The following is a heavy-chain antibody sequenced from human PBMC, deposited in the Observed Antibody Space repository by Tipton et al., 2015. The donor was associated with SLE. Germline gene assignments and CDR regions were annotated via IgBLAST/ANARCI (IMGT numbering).Heavy chain of an antibody. V-gene: IGHV4-59*11. CDR2: IHYNGATTT. CDR1: GDSIRSQY. J-gene: IGHJ3*02. Sequence: TLSLTCTISGDSIRSQYWSWIRQPPGKGLEWIGFIHYNGATTTNYNPALERRLTISIDRSRNQFSLKLGSVAAADTAVYSCARGRPHPDCTSSNCYDAFDIWGQGTMVTVSS. CDR3: ARGRPHPDCTSSNCYDAFDI. D-gene: IGHD2-2*01.